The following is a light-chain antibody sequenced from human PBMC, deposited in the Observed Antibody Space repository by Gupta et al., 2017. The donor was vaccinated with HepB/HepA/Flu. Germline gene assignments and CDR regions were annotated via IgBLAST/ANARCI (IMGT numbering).Light chain of an antibody. CDR2: KIS. Sequence: VMTQSILSLPVSLGQPASLSCRSSQRLVHSQGNTYLTWLHQRPGQPPRLLIYKISNLFSGVPDRCSGSGAWTDFTLKISRVEAEDVGVYYFLQSTHCPRTFGQGTKVEIK. J-gene: IGKJ1*01. CDR3: LQSTHCPRT. CDR1: QRLVHSQGNTY. V-gene: IGKV2-24*01.